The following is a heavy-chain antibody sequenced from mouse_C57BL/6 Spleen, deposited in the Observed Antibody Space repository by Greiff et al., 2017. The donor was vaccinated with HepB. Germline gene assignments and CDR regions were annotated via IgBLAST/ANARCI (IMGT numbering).Heavy chain of an antibody. D-gene: IGHD2-3*01. J-gene: IGHJ4*01. Sequence: VKLMESGAELVRPGTSVKVSCKASGYAFTNYLIEWVKQRPGQGLEWIGVINPGSGGTNYNEKFKGKATLTADKSSSTAYMQLSSLTSEDSAVYFCARIYDPYAMDYWGQGTSVTVSS. CDR3: ARIYDPYAMDY. V-gene: IGHV1-54*01. CDR1: GYAFTNYL. CDR2: INPGSGGT.